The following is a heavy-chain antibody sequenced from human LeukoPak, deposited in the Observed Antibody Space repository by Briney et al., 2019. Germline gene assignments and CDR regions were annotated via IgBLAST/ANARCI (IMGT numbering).Heavy chain of an antibody. Sequence: GGSLRLSCAASGFTVSSNYMSWVRQAPGKGLEWVSVIYSGGSTSYADSVKGRFTISRDNSKNTLYLQMNSLRAEDTAVYYCARLGYCSGGSCIDAFDIWGQGTTVIVSS. V-gene: IGHV3-53*01. D-gene: IGHD2-15*01. CDR2: IYSGGST. J-gene: IGHJ3*02. CDR3: ARLGYCSGGSCIDAFDI. CDR1: GFTVSSNY.